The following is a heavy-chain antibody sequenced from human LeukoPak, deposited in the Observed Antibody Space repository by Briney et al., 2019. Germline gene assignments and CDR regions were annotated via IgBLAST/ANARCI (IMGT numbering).Heavy chain of an antibody. D-gene: IGHD1-26*01. CDR2: INPNSGGT. J-gene: IGHJ4*02. Sequence: ASVKVSCKASGYTFTGYYMHWVRQAPGQGLEWMGRINPNSGGTNYAQKFQGRVTMTRDTSISTAYMELSRLRSDDTAVYYCASVATSGSYRHIDYWGQGTLVTVSS. V-gene: IGHV1-2*06. CDR3: ASVATSGSYRHIDY. CDR1: GYTFTGYY.